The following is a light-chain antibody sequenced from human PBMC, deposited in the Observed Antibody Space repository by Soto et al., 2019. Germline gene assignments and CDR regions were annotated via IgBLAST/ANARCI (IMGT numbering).Light chain of an antibody. V-gene: IGLV2-14*01. CDR1: SSDVGGYNY. Sequence: QSALTQPASVSGSPGQSITISCTGTSSDVGGYNYVSWYQQHPGKAPKLMIYDVSNRPSGVSNRFSGSKSGNTASLTISGLQAEDEADYYCSSYTSSSLVSFGGGTKLT. CDR2: DVS. J-gene: IGLJ2*01. CDR3: SSYTSSSLVS.